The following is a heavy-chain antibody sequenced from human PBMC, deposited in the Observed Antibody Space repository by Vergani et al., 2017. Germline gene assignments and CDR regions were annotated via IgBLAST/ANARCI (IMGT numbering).Heavy chain of an antibody. CDR1: GYTFTGYY. J-gene: IGHJ4*02. CDR2: INPNSGGT. CDR3: TXGWYYDSIAYWAY. D-gene: IGHD3-22*01. Sequence: QVQLVQSGAEVKKPGASLEVSCKASGYTFTGYYMHWVRQAPGQGLEWMGWINPNSGGTNYAQKFQGRVTMTRDTSISTAYMELSRLRSDDTAVYYCTXGWYYDSIAYWAYWGQGTMVTVSS. V-gene: IGHV1-2*02.